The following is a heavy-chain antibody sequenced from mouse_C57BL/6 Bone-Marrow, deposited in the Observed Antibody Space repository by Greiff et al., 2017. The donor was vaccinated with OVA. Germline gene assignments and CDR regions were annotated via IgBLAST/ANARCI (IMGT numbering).Heavy chain of an antibody. CDR3: TRYYDYDDSDY. CDR2: IDPETGGT. Sequence: VQLQQSGAELVRPGASVTLSCKASGYTFTDYEMHWVKQTPVHGLEWIGAIDPETGGTAYNQKFKGKAILTADKSSSTAYMELRSLTSEDSAVYYCTRYYDYDDSDYWGQGTTLTVSS. CDR1: GYTFTDYE. V-gene: IGHV1-15*01. D-gene: IGHD2-4*01. J-gene: IGHJ2*01.